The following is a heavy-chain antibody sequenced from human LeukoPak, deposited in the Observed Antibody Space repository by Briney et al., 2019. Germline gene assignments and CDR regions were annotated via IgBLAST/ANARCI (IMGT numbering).Heavy chain of an antibody. J-gene: IGHJ3*02. V-gene: IGHV4-59*01. CDR2: IYHTGST. CDR3: ASIKVSTISAFDI. CDR1: GGSIGTYY. Sequence: PETLSLTCTVSGGSIGTYYWTWIRQPPGKGLECIGFIYHTGSTNYNPSLKSRVTISVDTSKNQFSLKLNSVTAADTAIYYCASIKVSTISAFDIWGQGTMVTVAS. D-gene: IGHD5/OR15-5a*01.